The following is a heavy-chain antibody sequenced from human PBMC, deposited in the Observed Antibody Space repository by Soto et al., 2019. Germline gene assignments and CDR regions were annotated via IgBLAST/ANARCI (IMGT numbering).Heavy chain of an antibody. D-gene: IGHD3-16*01. CDR3: ASRYDYTTGGAFVI. J-gene: IGHJ3*02. CDR1: GGSISSSSYY. Sequence: PSETLSLTCTVSGGSISSSSYYWGWIRQPPGKGLEWIGSIYYSGSTYYNPSLKSRVTISVDTSKNQFSLKLSSVTAADTAVYYCASRYDYTTGGAFVIWGQGTMVTVSS. V-gene: IGHV4-39*01. CDR2: IYYSGST.